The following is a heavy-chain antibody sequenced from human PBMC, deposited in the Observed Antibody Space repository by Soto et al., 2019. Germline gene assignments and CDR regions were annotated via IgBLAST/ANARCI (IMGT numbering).Heavy chain of an antibody. D-gene: IGHD1-20*01. CDR3: AKDPRSITGTTSSEDFQQ. CDR1: GGTFSGYA. V-gene: IGHV1-69*01. CDR2: IIPVLGIT. J-gene: IGHJ1*01. Sequence: QAQLMQSGAEVKKPGSSVKASCKASGGTFSGYAISWVRQAPGQGLEWMGGIIPVLGITNYAQKFQGRITIAADESTGTAHMDLRSLSSEDTAVYYCAKDPRSITGTTSSEDFQQWGQGTLVTVSS.